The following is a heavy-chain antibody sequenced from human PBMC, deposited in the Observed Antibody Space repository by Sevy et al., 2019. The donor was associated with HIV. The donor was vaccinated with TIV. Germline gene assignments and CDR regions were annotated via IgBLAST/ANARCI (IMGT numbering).Heavy chain of an antibody. J-gene: IGHJ6*02. CDR2: ITSSSIYK. D-gene: IGHD3-10*01. V-gene: IGHV3-21*01. CDR3: AREGAGKFDDSGSFGGVDV. CDR1: GFTFSTYS. Sequence: GGSLRLSCAASGFTFSTYSMNWVRQAPGRGLEWVSFITSSSIYKYYADSVKGRFTISRDNAKNSLYLHMNSLRAEDTAVYYCAREGAGKFDDSGSFGGVDVWGQGTTVTVSS.